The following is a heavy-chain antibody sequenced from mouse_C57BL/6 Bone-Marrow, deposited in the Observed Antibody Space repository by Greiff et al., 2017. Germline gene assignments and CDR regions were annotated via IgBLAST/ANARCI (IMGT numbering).Heavy chain of an antibody. D-gene: IGHD2-12*01. J-gene: IGHJ2*01. CDR2: ISSGGSYT. Sequence: EVQLQESGGDLVKPGGSLKLSCAASGFTFSSYGMSWVRQTPAKRLEWVATISSGGSYTYYPDSVKGRFTISRDNAKNNLYLQMSHLKSEDTAMYYCARDLELYDYWGQGTTLTVAS. CDR3: ARDLELYDY. CDR1: GFTFSSYG. V-gene: IGHV5-6*01.